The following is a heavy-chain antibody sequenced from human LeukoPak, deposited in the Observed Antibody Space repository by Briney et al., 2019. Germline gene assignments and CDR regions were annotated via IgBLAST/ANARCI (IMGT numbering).Heavy chain of an antibody. D-gene: IGHD6-6*01. J-gene: IGHJ3*02. CDR2: ISSSSSYI. Sequence: GGSLRLSCAASGFTFSSYWMSWVRQAPGKGLEWVSSISSSSSYIYYADSVKGRFTISRDNAKNSLYLQMNSLRAEDTAVYYCARVLTIAARPDAFDIWGQGTMVTVSS. CDR3: ARVLTIAARPDAFDI. CDR1: GFTFSSYW. V-gene: IGHV3-21*01.